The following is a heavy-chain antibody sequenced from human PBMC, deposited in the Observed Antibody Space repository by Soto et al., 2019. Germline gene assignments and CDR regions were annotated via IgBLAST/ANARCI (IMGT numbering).Heavy chain of an antibody. V-gene: IGHV3-30-3*01. J-gene: IGHJ3*02. Sequence: QVQLVESGGGVVQPGRSLRLSCAASGFTFSSYAMHWVRQAPGKGLEWVAVISYDGSTKYYADSVKGRFTISRDNSKNTLYLQMNSLRAEDTAVYYCARDQAQQPPRNLLFDIWGQGTMVTVFS. D-gene: IGHD6-13*01. CDR3: ARDQAQQPPRNLLFDI. CDR1: GFTFSSYA. CDR2: ISYDGSTK.